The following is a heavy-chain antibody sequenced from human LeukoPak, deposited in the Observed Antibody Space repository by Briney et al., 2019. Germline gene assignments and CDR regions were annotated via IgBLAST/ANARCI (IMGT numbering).Heavy chain of an antibody. Sequence: PGRSLRLSCAASGFTFSIYGMHWARQAPGKGLEWVALISYDGINKYYADSVKGRFTISRDNSKNTVYLQMNSLRVEDAAVYYCARDPRGSPYYFDYWGQGTLVTVSS. D-gene: IGHD1-26*01. CDR3: ARDPRGSPYYFDY. CDR2: ISYDGINK. J-gene: IGHJ4*02. V-gene: IGHV3-30*03. CDR1: GFTFSIYG.